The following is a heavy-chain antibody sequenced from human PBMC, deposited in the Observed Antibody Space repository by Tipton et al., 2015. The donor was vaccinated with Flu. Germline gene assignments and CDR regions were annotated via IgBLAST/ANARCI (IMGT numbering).Heavy chain of an antibody. D-gene: IGHD6-19*01. J-gene: IGHJ6*02. CDR3: ARDKAVAATYYYYYGMDV. V-gene: IGHV3-30-3*01. Sequence: AASGFTFSSYAMHWVRQAPGKGLEWVAVISYDGSNKYYADSVKGRFTISRDNSKNTLYLQMNSLRAEDTAVYYCARDKAVAATYYYYYGMDVWGQGTTVTVSS. CDR1: GFTFSSYA. CDR2: ISYDGSNK.